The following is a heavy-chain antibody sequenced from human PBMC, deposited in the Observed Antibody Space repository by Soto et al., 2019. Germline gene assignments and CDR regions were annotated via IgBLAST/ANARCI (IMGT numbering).Heavy chain of an antibody. J-gene: IGHJ6*03. CDR2: ISGSGGST. D-gene: IGHD3-10*01. CDR3: ARSGGSHFHYYYYMDV. CDR1: GFTFSSYA. V-gene: IGHV3-23*01. Sequence: PGGSLRLSCAASGFTFSSYAMSWVRQAPGKGLEWVSAISGSGGSTYYANSVKGRFTISRDNSKNTLYLQMGSLRAEDMAVYYCARSGGSHFHYYYYMDVWGKGTTVTVSS.